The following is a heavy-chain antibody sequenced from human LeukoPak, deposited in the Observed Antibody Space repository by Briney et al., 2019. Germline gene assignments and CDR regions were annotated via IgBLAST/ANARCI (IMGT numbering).Heavy chain of an antibody. D-gene: IGHD6-13*01. CDR1: GFTVSSNY. Sequence: GGSLRLSCAASGFTVSSNYVSWVRQAPGKGLEWVSVIYSGGSTYYADSVKGRFTISRDNSKNTLYLQMNSLRAEDTPVYYCARLAAAGTPLDYWGQGTLVTVSS. CDR2: IYSGGST. J-gene: IGHJ4*02. CDR3: ARLAAAGTPLDY. V-gene: IGHV3-66*02.